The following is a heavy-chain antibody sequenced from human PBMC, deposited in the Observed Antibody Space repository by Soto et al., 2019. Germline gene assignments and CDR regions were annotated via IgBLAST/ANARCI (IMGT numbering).Heavy chain of an antibody. D-gene: IGHD2-2*01. CDR2: IYYSGST. J-gene: IGHJ6*02. Sequence: SETLSLTCTVSGGTISSYYLSWIRQPPGKGLEWIGYIYYSGSTNYNPSLKSRVTISVDTSKNQFSLKLSSVTAADTAVYYCAREADCSSTSCYERYYYYGMDVWGQGTTVTVSS. V-gene: IGHV4-59*01. CDR1: GGTISSYY. CDR3: AREADCSSTSCYERYYYYGMDV.